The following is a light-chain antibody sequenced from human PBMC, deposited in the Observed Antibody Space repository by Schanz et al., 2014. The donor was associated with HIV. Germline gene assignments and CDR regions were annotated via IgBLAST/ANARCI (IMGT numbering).Light chain of an antibody. Sequence: EIVLTQSPGTLSLSPGERATLSCRASQSISSRYLAWYQHKPGQAPRLLIYGAFTRATGIPVRFSGSGSGTDFTLTISGLQSEDFAVYYCQQRSNWPPGYTFGQGTKLEIK. CDR2: GAF. V-gene: IGKV3D-20*02. CDR3: QQRSNWPPGYT. J-gene: IGKJ2*01. CDR1: QSISSRY.